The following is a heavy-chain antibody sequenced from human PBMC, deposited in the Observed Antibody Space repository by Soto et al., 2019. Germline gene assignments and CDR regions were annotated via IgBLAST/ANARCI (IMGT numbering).Heavy chain of an antibody. CDR3: AREDYDFWSGYYGVEPIDY. J-gene: IGHJ4*02. V-gene: IGHV4-34*01. D-gene: IGHD3-3*01. CDR2: INHSGST. Sequence: QVQLQQWGAGLLKPSETLSLTCAVYGGSFSGYYWSWFRQPPGKGLEGIGEINHSGSTNYNPSLKSRVTISVDTSKNQFSLKLSSVTAADTAVYYCAREDYDFWSGYYGVEPIDYWGQGTLVTVSS. CDR1: GGSFSGYY.